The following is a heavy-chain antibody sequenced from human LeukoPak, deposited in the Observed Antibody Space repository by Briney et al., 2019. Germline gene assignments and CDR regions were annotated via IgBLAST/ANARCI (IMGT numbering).Heavy chain of an antibody. CDR1: GFTFSRYW. J-gene: IGHJ4*02. Sequence: GGSLRLSCAAPGFTFSRYWMLWVRQAPGKGLESVSRINTDGTVTTYADSVKGRFTVSRDNADNTMFLQMNSVRDEDTAVYYCATKQWLAPPPDSWGQGTPVTVSS. D-gene: IGHD6-19*01. CDR3: ATKQWLAPPPDS. CDR2: INTDGTVT. V-gene: IGHV3-74*01.